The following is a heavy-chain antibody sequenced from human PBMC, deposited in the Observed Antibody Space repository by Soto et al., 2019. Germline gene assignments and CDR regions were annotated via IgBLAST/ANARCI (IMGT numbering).Heavy chain of an antibody. CDR3: AGGEDYYDSSGYYYFDY. CDR2: IIPIFATA. Sequence: QVQLVQSGAEVKKPGSSVKVSCKASGGTFSSYAISWVRQAPGQGLEWMRGIIPIFATANFAQKFQGRVTITADESTSTAYMELSSLRSEDTAVYYCAGGEDYYDSSGYYYFDYWGQGTLVTVSS. CDR1: GGTFSSYA. V-gene: IGHV1-69*01. D-gene: IGHD3-22*01. J-gene: IGHJ4*02.